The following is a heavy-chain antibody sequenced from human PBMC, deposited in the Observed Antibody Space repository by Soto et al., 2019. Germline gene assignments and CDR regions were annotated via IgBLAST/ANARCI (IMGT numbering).Heavy chain of an antibody. CDR3: ARGPPSFPVISVASRHNRLAP. J-gene: IGHJ5*02. CDR2: IIPIFGTA. Sequence: GASVKVSCKASGGTFSSYAISWVRQAPGQGLEWMGGIIPIFGTANYAQKFQGRVTITADESTSTAYMELSSLRSEDTAVYYCARGPPSFPVISVASRHNRLAPWGQGTLVTVSS. CDR1: GGTFSSYA. V-gene: IGHV1-69*13. D-gene: IGHD6-19*01.